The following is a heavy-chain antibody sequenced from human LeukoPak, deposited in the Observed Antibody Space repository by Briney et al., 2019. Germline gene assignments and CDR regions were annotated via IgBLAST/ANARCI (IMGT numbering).Heavy chain of an antibody. CDR1: GGSISSYY. Sequence: PSETLSLTCTVSGGSISSYYWSWIRQPPGKGLEWIGYIYYSGSTNYNPSLKSRVTISVDTSKNQFSLKLSSVTAADTAVYYCARRIAAAGRAYGMDVWGQGTTVTVSS. CDR3: ARRIAAAGRAYGMDV. CDR2: IYYSGST. D-gene: IGHD6-13*01. J-gene: IGHJ6*02. V-gene: IGHV4-59*01.